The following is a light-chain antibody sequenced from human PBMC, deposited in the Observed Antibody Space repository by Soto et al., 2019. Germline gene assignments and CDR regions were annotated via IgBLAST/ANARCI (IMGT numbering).Light chain of an antibody. CDR3: LQHNSYPLT. J-gene: IGKJ4*01. CDR2: KAS. V-gene: IGKV1-5*03. CDR1: QTISSW. Sequence: DIQMTQSPSTLSGSVGDRVTITCRASQTISSWLAWYQQKPGKAPKLLIYKASTLKSGVPSRFSGSGSGTEFTFTISSLQPEDFATYYCLQHNSYPLTCGGGTKVDIK.